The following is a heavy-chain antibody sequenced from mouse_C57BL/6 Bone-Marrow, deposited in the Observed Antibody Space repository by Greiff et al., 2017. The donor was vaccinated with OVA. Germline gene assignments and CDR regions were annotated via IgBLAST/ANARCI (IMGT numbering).Heavy chain of an antibody. Sequence: VQLKQSGPELVKPGASVTIPCKASGYTFTDYNMDWVKQSHGKSREWIGDIIPNNGGTIYNQKFKGKATLTVDKSSSTAYIELRSLTSEDTAVYYCARRLPSDFDVWGTGTTVTVSS. CDR3: ARRLPSDFDV. CDR2: IIPNNGGT. J-gene: IGHJ1*03. V-gene: IGHV1-18*01. D-gene: IGHD3-1*01. CDR1: GYTFTDYN.